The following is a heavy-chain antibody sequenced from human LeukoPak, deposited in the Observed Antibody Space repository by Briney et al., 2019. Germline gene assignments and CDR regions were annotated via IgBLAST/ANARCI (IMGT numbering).Heavy chain of an antibody. D-gene: IGHD3-10*01. CDR3: ARGLITMVQGVIITKFYYYYYMDV. CDR2: IYTSGST. CDR1: GGSIGSYY. J-gene: IGHJ6*03. Sequence: SETLSLTCTVSGGSIGSYYWSWIRQPAGKGLEWIGRIYTSGSTNYNPSLKSRVTMSVDTSKNQFSLKLSSVTAADTAVYYCARGLITMVQGVIITKFYYYYYMDVWGKGTTVTVSS. V-gene: IGHV4-4*07.